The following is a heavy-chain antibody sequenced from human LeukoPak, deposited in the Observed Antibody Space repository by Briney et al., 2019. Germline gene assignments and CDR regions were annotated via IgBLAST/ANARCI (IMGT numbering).Heavy chain of an antibody. Sequence: SETLSLTCTVSGGSISSSSYYWGWIRQPPGKGLEWIGSIYYSGSTYYNPSLKSRVTISEDTSKNQFSLKLNSVTAADTAVYYCARGNTGSYGQFDYWGQGALVTVSS. CDR3: ARGNTGSYGQFDY. CDR1: GGSISSSSYY. D-gene: IGHD3-10*01. CDR2: IYYSGST. J-gene: IGHJ4*02. V-gene: IGHV4-39*07.